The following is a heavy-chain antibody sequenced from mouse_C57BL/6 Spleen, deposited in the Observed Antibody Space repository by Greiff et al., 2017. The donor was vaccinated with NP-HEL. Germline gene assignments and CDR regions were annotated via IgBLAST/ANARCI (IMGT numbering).Heavy chain of an antibody. D-gene: IGHD4-1*01. CDR1: GYTFTSYW. Sequence: VKLQQPGAELVKPGASVKLSCKASGYTFTSYWMHWVKQRPGQGLEWIGMIHPNSGSTNYNEKFKSKATLTVDKSSSTAYMQLSSLTSEDSAVYYCARSNWDVGYFDYWGQGTTLTVSS. V-gene: IGHV1-64*01. CDR3: ARSNWDVGYFDY. CDR2: IHPNSGST. J-gene: IGHJ2*01.